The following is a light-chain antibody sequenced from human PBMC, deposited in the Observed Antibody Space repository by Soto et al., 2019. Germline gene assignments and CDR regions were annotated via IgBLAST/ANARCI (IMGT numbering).Light chain of an antibody. Sequence: DIQMTQSPSSLSASVGDRVTFTCRASQGIANDLAWYQQKTTKAPKRLIYAASSLQSGVPSRFSGSGAGTEFTLTISSRQPEDFGTYYCLQHNSYPLTFGGGTTVEI. CDR3: LQHNSYPLT. CDR1: QGIAND. J-gene: IGKJ4*01. V-gene: IGKV1-17*01. CDR2: AAS.